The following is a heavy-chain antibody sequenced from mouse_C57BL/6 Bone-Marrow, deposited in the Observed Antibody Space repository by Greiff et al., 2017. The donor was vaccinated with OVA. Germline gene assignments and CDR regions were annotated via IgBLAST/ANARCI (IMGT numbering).Heavy chain of an antibody. CDR3: VITTVEGFDY. Sequence: VQLQQSGPELVKPGASVKISCKASGYAFSSSWMNWVQQRPGKGLEWIGRIYPGDGDTNYNGKFKGKATLTADKSSSTAYMQLSSLTSEDSAVYFCVITTVEGFDYWGQGTTLTVSS. D-gene: IGHD1-1*01. CDR2: IYPGDGDT. J-gene: IGHJ2*01. V-gene: IGHV1-82*01. CDR1: GYAFSSSW.